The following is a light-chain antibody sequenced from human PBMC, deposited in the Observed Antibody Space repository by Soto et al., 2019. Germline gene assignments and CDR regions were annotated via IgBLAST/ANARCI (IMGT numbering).Light chain of an antibody. J-gene: IGKJ1*01. CDR3: QQYNNWPPRWT. CDR2: GAS. Sequence: EIVLTHSPGTLSLSPGERATLSCRASPSVSGSNLALYQQKPGQAPRLVIYGASSRATGIPDRFSGSGSGTDFTLTISRLEPEDFAVYYCQQYNNWPPRWTFGQGTKVDIK. V-gene: IGKV3-20*01. CDR1: PSVSGSN.